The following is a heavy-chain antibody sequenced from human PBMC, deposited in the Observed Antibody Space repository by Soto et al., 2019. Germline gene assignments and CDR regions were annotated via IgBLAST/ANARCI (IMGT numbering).Heavy chain of an antibody. CDR2: INAGNGNT. CDR1: GYTFTSYA. J-gene: IGHJ6*02. CDR3: AXNNWNYRTGYYYYGMDV. D-gene: IGHD1-7*01. Sequence: ASVKVSCKASGYTFTSYAMHWVRQAPGQRLEWMGWINAGNGNTKYSQKFQGRVTITRDTSASTAYMELSSLRSEDTAVYYCAXNNWNYRTGYYYYGMDVWGQGTTVTVSS. V-gene: IGHV1-3*01.